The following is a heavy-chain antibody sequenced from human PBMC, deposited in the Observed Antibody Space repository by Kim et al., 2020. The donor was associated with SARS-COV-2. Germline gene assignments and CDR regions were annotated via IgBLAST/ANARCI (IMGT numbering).Heavy chain of an antibody. V-gene: IGHV4-39*01. Sequence: SETLSLTCTVSGGSISSSSYYWGWIRQPPGKGLEWIGSIYYSGSTYYNPSLKSRVTISVDTSKNQFSLKLSSVTAADTAVYYCARRFLGYSSGWGNWFDPWGQGTLVTVSS. D-gene: IGHD6-19*01. CDR3: ARRFLGYSSGWGNWFDP. CDR1: GGSISSSSYY. J-gene: IGHJ5*02. CDR2: IYYSGST.